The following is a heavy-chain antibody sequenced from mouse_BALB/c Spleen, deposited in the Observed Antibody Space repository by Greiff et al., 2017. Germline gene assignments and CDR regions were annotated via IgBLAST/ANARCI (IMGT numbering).Heavy chain of an antibody. D-gene: IGHD2-14*01. Sequence: EVHLVESGGGLVQPGGSRKLSCAASGFTFSSFGMHWVRQAPEKGLEWVAYISSGSSTIYYADTVKGRFTISRDNPKNTLFLQMTSLRSEDTAMYYCARGGYDVGRFAYWGQGTLVTVSA. V-gene: IGHV5-17*02. J-gene: IGHJ3*01. CDR3: ARGGYDVGRFAY. CDR1: GFTFSSFG. CDR2: ISSGSSTI.